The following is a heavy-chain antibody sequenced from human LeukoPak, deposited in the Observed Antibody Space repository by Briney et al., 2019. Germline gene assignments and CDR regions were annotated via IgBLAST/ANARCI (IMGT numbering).Heavy chain of an antibody. CDR1: GFTFSNYW. V-gene: IGHV3-74*01. CDR3: ARDKKSGESSEIDY. D-gene: IGHD3-10*01. Sequence: PGGSLRLSCAASGFTFSNYWVHWVRQAPGKGLVWVSRINRDGSTTNHADSVKGGFTVSRDNAKNTLNLQMNSLGAEDTAVYYCARDKKSGESSEIDYWGQGTLVTVSS. J-gene: IGHJ4*02. CDR2: INRDGSTT.